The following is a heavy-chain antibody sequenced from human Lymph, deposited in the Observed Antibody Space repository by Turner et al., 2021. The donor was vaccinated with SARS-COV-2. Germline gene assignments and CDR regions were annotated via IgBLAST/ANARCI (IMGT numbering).Heavy chain of an antibody. CDR2: TSYDGNNK. D-gene: IGHD1-26*01. CDR3: ARGLSWTYYFFDY. CDR1: GFPFSSYA. J-gene: IGHJ4*02. Sequence: QVQLVESGGGVVQPGRYLKLSCAASGFPFSSYAMHWVRQDPVKGREWVALTSYDGNNKYYADTVRGRFNIHRDNSKNTLYLQMNSLRAEDTAVYYCARGLSWTYYFFDYWGQGTLVTVSS. V-gene: IGHV3-30-3*01.